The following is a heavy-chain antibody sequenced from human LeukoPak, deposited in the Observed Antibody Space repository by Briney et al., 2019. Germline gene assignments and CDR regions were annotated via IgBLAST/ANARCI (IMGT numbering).Heavy chain of an antibody. CDR2: ISWNSGSI. J-gene: IGHJ4*02. CDR1: GFTFDDYA. CDR3: AKMARLRYFDY. Sequence: GGSLRLSCAASGFTFDDYAMHWVRQAPGKGLEWVSGISWNSGSIGYADSVKGRFTISRDNAKNSLHLQMNSLRAEDTALYYCAKMARLRYFDYWGQGTLVTVSS. D-gene: IGHD6-19*01. V-gene: IGHV3-9*01.